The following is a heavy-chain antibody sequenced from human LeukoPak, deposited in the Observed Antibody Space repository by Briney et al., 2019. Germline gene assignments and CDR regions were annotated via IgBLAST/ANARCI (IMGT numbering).Heavy chain of an antibody. D-gene: IGHD3-10*01. V-gene: IGHV3-23*01. J-gene: IGHJ4*02. CDR1: GFTFSSNA. CDR2: VSGSGGST. CDR3: ARGKGHDTSSTDY. Sequence: PGGSLRLSCAASGFTFSSNAMSWVRQAPGKGLEWVSIVSGSGGSTYYADSVKGRFTITRDNSKNTLYLQMNSLRAEDTAVYYCARGKGHDTSSTDYWGQGTLVTVSS.